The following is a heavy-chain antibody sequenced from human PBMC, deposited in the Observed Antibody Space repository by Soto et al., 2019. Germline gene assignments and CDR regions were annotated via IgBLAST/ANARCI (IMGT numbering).Heavy chain of an antibody. J-gene: IGHJ6*02. D-gene: IGHD5-18*01. CDR3: TFTAMVTLDYYYYGMYV. CDR1: GFTFSNAW. Sequence: PGGSLRLSGAASGFTFSNAWMSWVRQAPGKGLEWVGRIKSKTDGGTTDYAAPVKGRFTISRDDSKNTLYLQMNSRKTEDTAVYYCTFTAMVTLDYYYYGMYVWRQGTTVTVSS. V-gene: IGHV3-15*01. CDR2: IKSKTDGGTT.